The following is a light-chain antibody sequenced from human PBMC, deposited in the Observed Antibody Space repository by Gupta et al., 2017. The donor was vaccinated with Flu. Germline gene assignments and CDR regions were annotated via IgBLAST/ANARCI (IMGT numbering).Light chain of an antibody. CDR1: SSDVGSYNL. CDR3: CSYAGSSTFYV. Sequence: QSALTQPASVSGSPGQSITISCTGPSSDVGSYNLVSWYQQHPGKAPKLMIYEGSKRPSGVSNRFSGSKSGNTASLTISGLQAEDEADYYCCSYAGSSTFYVFGTGTKVTVL. CDR2: EGS. V-gene: IGLV2-23*01. J-gene: IGLJ1*01.